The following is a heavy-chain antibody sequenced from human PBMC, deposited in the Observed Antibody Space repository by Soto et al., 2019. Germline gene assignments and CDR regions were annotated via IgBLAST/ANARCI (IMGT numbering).Heavy chain of an antibody. J-gene: IGHJ4*02. V-gene: IGHV1-69*12. Sequence: QVQLVQSGAEVKKPGPSVKVSCTASGDIFSGYSISWVRQAPGQGLEWMGGIIPLFGSTNYAPKFQGRVTITADQSTNTGYMELSSLKSEDTAVYYCARDLGTGYDSGDYWGQGTLVTVSS. CDR2: IIPLFGST. CDR3: ARDLGTGYDSGDY. D-gene: IGHD5-12*01. CDR1: GDIFSGYS.